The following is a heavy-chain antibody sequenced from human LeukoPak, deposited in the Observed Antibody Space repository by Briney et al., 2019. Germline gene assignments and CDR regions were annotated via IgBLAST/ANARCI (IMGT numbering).Heavy chain of an antibody. V-gene: IGHV1-46*01. J-gene: IGHJ4*02. Sequence: ASVKVSCKASGYTFTSYYMHWVRQAPGQGLEWMGIINPSGGSTSYAQKFQGRVTMTRDMSTSTVYMELSSLRSEDTAVYYCAKGPKGIQLWLREFDYWGQGTLVTVSS. CDR3: AKGPKGIQLWLREFDY. CDR2: INPSGGST. CDR1: GYTFTSYY. D-gene: IGHD5-18*01.